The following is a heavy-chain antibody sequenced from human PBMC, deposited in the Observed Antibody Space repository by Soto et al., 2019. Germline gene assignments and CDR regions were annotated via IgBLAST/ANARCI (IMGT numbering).Heavy chain of an antibody. V-gene: IGHV4-34*01. D-gene: IGHD2-21*02. CDR3: ARELVEVPANPAGFEP. CDR2: INHSGST. CDR1: GGSFSGYY. Sequence: PSETLSLTCAVYGGSFSGYYWSWIRQPPGKGLEWIGEINHSGSTNYNPSLKRRVTISVDTSKNQFSLKLSSVTAADTAVYYCARELVEVPANPAGFEPWGHGPLGTVSS. J-gene: IGHJ5*02.